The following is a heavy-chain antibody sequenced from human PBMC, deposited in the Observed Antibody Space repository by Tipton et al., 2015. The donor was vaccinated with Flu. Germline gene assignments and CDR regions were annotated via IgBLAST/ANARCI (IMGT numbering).Heavy chain of an antibody. CDR3: ARKWGQNAFDI. Sequence: SLRLSCAASGFIFTDYWMTWVRQAPGKGLEWVANIKQDGSEKYYVDSVEGRFTISRDNAKNSLYLQMNSLRAEDTAVYYCARKWGQNAFDIWGQGTMVTVSS. CDR2: IKQDGSEK. CDR1: GFIFTDYW. J-gene: IGHJ3*02. V-gene: IGHV3-7*01. D-gene: IGHD1-26*01.